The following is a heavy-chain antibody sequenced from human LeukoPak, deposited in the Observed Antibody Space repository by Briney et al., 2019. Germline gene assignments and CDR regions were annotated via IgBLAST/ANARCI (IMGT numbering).Heavy chain of an antibody. D-gene: IGHD1-26*01. Sequence: GGSLRLSCAASGFTFSSHGMHWVRQAPGKGLEWVGRIKSKTDGGTTDYAAPVKGRFTISRDDSKNTLYLQMNSLKTEDTAVYYCTTDKRGSYAIDYWGQGTLVTVSS. CDR2: IKSKTDGGTT. V-gene: IGHV3-15*01. CDR1: GFTFSSHG. J-gene: IGHJ4*02. CDR3: TTDKRGSYAIDY.